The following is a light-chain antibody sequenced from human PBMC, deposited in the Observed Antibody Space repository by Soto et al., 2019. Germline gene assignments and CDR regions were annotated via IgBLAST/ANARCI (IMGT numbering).Light chain of an antibody. V-gene: IGKV1-39*01. CDR1: QSISSY. Sequence: DIQMTQSPSSLSASVGDRVTITCRARQSISSYLNWYQQKPGKAPKLLIYAASILQSGVPSRFSGSGSETDFTLSISILQPEDFATYDCHQRTTFGQGTKVEIK. CDR2: AAS. CDR3: HQRTT. J-gene: IGKJ1*01.